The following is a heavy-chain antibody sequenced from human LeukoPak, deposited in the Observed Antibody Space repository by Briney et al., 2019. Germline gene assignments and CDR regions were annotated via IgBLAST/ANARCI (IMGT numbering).Heavy chain of an antibody. J-gene: IGHJ6*02. CDR2: IYTSGSP. V-gene: IGHV4-4*07. Sequence: SETLSLTCTLSGGSISNYYWSWIRQPAGEGLEWLGCIYTSGSPNYNPSLKTRVTMSLDTSKNQFSLKLSSVTAADTAVYYCARGDCISSSCNSFYGMDVWGQGTTVTVSS. CDR1: GGSISNYY. CDR3: ARGDCISSSCNSFYGMDV. D-gene: IGHD2-2*01.